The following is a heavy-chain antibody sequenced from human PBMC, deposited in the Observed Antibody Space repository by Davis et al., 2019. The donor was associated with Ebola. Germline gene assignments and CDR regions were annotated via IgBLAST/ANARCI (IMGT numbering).Heavy chain of an antibody. J-gene: IGHJ6*04. Sequence: ASVKVSCKASGYTFTSYYMHWVRQAPGQGLEWMGIINPSGGSTSYAQKFQGRVTITRDTSASTAYMELSNLRSEDTAVYYCARILRDYYYGMDVWGKGTTVTVSS. CDR1: GYTFTSYY. CDR2: INPSGGST. V-gene: IGHV1-46*01. CDR3: ARILRDYYYGMDV.